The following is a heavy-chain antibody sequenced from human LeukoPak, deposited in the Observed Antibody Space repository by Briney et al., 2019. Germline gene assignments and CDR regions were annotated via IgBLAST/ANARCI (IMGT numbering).Heavy chain of an antibody. J-gene: IGHJ3*02. V-gene: IGHV4-34*01. CDR2: INHSGST. Sequence: SETLSLTCAVYGGSFSGYYWSWIRQPPGKGLEWIGEINHSGSTNYNPSLKSRVTISVDTSKNQFSLKLSSVTAAGTAVYYCARGVRVTMIVDANDAFDIWGQGTMVTVSS. CDR3: ARGVRVTMIVDANDAFDI. D-gene: IGHD3-22*01. CDR1: GGSFSGYY.